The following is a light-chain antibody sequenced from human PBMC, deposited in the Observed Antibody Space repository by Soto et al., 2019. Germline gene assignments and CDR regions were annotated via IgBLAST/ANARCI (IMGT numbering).Light chain of an antibody. CDR3: AAWDDSLDGLF. V-gene: IGLV1-44*01. CDR1: SSNIGTYA. Sequence: QSVLTQPPSASGTPGQRVTISCSGSSSNIGTYAVNWYQHLPGTAPKLLIYGNTQQPSGVPDRFSGSKSGASASLAISGLQSEDEAHYYCAAWDDSLDGLFFGGGTKLTVL. CDR2: GNT. J-gene: IGLJ2*01.